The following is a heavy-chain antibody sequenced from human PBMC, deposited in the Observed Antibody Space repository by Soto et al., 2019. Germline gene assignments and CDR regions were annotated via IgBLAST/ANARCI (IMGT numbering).Heavy chain of an antibody. J-gene: IGHJ6*02. Sequence: GGSLRLSCAASGFTFSSYGMHWVHQAPGKGLEWVAVISYDGSNKYYADSVKGRFTISRDNSKNTLYLQMNSLRAEDTAVYYCAKDLTYYYDSSGYWAHYGMDVWGQGTTVTVSS. CDR2: ISYDGSNK. D-gene: IGHD3-22*01. CDR1: GFTFSSYG. V-gene: IGHV3-30*18. CDR3: AKDLTYYYDSSGYWAHYGMDV.